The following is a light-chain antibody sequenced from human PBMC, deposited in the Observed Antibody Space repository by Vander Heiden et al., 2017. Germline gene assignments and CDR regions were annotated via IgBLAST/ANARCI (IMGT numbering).Light chain of an antibody. CDR2: ADS. CDR3: QVWDITIDHPV. CDR1: NIGTYS. J-gene: IGLJ3*02. Sequence: SYVLTQPPSVSAAPGQTARITCGGKNIGTYSVHWYQQRPGQAPVVVVHADSDRPSGIPERFSGSNSVNTATLTISRVEAGDEAQYYCQVWDITIDHPVFGGGTKLTVL. V-gene: IGLV3-21*02.